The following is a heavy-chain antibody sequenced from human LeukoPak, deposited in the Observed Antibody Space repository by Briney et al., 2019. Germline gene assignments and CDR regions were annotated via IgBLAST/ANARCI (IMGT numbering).Heavy chain of an antibody. CDR2: ISGSGGST. CDR1: GFTFSSYA. J-gene: IGHJ1*01. Sequence: PGGSLRLSCAASGFTFSSYAMSWVRQARGKGLEWVSAISGSGGSTYYADSVKGRFTISRDNSKNTLYLQMNSLRAEDTAVYYCAKGQGGSYSEYLQHWGQGILVTVSS. V-gene: IGHV3-23*01. CDR3: AKGQGGSYSEYLQH. D-gene: IGHD1-26*01.